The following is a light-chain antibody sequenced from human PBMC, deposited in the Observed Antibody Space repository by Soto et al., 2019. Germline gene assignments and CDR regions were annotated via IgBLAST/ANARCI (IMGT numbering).Light chain of an antibody. CDR3: QTYDNSLPEWV. J-gene: IGLJ3*02. CDR2: DTR. V-gene: IGLV7-46*01. CDR1: TGTVTTYHF. Sequence: QAMVTQEPSLTVSPGGTVTLTCGSSTGTVTTYHFPYWFQQKPGQAPTALIFDTRNRHSWTPARFSGSLLGGKAALTLSGAEPEDEADYYCQTYDNSLPEWVLGGGTKLTDL.